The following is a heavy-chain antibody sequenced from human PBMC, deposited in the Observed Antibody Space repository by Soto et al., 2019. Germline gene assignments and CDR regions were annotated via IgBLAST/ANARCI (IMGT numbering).Heavy chain of an antibody. CDR2: IKQEGSEK. Sequence: ESGGGLVQPGGSLRLSCAASGFTFSDYWMSWVRQAPGKGLEWVANIKQEGSEKFYVNSVEGRFTISRDNAKNSLYLQMNSLRAEDTAVYYCARDGVITFGGVIVADYWGQGTLVTVSS. CDR3: ARDGVITFGGVIVADY. V-gene: IGHV3-7*05. J-gene: IGHJ4*02. CDR1: GFTFSDYW. D-gene: IGHD3-16*02.